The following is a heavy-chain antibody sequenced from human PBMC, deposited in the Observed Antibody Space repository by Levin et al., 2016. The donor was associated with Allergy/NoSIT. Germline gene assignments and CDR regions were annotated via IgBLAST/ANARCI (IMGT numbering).Heavy chain of an antibody. J-gene: IGHJ3*02. D-gene: IGHD1-26*01. Sequence: SETLSLTCSVSGGSIASSDYHWGWIRQPPGKGLEWLGTIFYSGSTYSNPSLRSRVTISGDTSKSQFSLRLTSVTAADTAVYYCARLLWDCDHVKCFRAFDIWGPGTMVTVSS. CDR1: GGSIASSDYH. CDR2: IFYSGST. CDR3: ARLLWDCDHVKCFRAFDI. V-gene: IGHV4-39*01.